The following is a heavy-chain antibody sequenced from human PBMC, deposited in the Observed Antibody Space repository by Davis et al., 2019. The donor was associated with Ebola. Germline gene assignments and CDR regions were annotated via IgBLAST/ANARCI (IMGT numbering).Heavy chain of an antibody. V-gene: IGHV3-21*01. CDR1: GFTFSSYS. CDR2: ISSSSSYI. D-gene: IGHD3-10*01. CDR3: ARPLWFRESDGSYYYYGMDV. J-gene: IGHJ6*02. Sequence: PGGSLRLSCAASGFTFSSYSMNWVRQAPGKGLEWVSSISSSSSYIYYADSVKGRFTISRDNAKNSLYLQMNSLRAEDTAVYYCARPLWFRESDGSYYYYGMDVWGQGTTVTVSS.